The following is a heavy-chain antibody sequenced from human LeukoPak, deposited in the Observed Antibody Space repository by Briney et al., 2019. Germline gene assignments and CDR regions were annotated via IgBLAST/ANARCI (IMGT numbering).Heavy chain of an antibody. J-gene: IGHJ4*02. Sequence: QPGGSLRLSCAASGFTFSSYWMSWVRQAPGKGLEWVANIKYDGSEKYYVDSVKGRFTISRDNAKNSLYLQMNSLRAEDTAVYYCARDIEAAGRFFDYWGQGTLVTVSS. CDR3: ARDIEAAGRFFDY. D-gene: IGHD6-13*01. V-gene: IGHV3-7*01. CDR1: GFTFSSYW. CDR2: IKYDGSEK.